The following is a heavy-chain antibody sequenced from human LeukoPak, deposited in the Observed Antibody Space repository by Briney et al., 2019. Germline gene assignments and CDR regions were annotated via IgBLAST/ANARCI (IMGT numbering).Heavy chain of an antibody. CDR3: ARLGFTVGYYFIDY. D-gene: IGHD3-3*01. CDR1: RGALSAYG. J-gene: IGHJ4*02. CDR2: IYSTGST. Sequence: PSETLSLTCAVSRGALSAYGMGSGRQPAGKGLEWLGRIYSTGSTRFNPSLKSRLTLSIDTSTNQFSLKLTSVTAADTAVYFCARLGFTVGYYFIDYWSQGTLVTVSS. V-gene: IGHV4-4*07.